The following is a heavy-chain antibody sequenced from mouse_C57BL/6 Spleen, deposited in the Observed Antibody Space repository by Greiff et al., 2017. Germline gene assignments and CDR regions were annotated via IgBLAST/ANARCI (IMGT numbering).Heavy chain of an antibody. J-gene: IGHJ3*01. Sequence: VQVVESGGGLVKPGGSLKLSCAASGFTFSSYAMSWVRQTPEQRLEWVGTISDGGSYTYYPDNVKGRFTISRDNAKNNLYLQMSHLKSEDTAMYYCARDPGGFAYWGQGTLVTVSA. CDR3: ARDPGGFAY. V-gene: IGHV5-4*01. CDR2: ISDGGSYT. CDR1: GFTFSSYA.